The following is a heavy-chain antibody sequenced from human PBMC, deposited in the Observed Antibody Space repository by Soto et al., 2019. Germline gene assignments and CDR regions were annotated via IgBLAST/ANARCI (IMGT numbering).Heavy chain of an antibody. J-gene: IGHJ2*01. CDR1: GFTFSSYW. Sequence: EVQLVESGGGLVQPGGSLRLSCAASGFTFSSYWMSWVRQAPGKGLEWVANIKQDGSEKYYVDSVKGRFTISRDNAKNSLYLQMNSLRAEDTAVYYCARDGYVRPWYFDLCGRGTLVTVSS. V-gene: IGHV3-7*01. CDR3: ARDGYVRPWYFDL. D-gene: IGHD1-1*01. CDR2: IKQDGSEK.